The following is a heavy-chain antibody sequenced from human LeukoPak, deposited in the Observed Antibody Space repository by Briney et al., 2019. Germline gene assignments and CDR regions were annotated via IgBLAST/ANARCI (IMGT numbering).Heavy chain of an antibody. Sequence: GGSLRLSCAASGFTVSSNYMSWVRQAPGKGLEWVSVIYSGGSTYYADSVKGRFTISRHDSKNTLYLQMNSLRAEDTAVYYCARAYGSGSYYNENWGQGTLVTVSS. CDR2: IYSGGST. CDR3: ARAYGSGSYYNEN. J-gene: IGHJ4*02. D-gene: IGHD3-10*01. CDR1: GFTVSSNY. V-gene: IGHV3-53*04.